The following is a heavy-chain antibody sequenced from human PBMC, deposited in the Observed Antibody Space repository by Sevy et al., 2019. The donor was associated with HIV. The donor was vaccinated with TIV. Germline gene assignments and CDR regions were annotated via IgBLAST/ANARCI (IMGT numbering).Heavy chain of an antibody. D-gene: IGHD1-7*01. V-gene: IGHV3-7*01. CDR3: ARDDGNYYFHY. Sequence: VGSLRLSCAASGFTFSKYWMGWVRQAPGKGLEWVANIKQDAGQKYYVDSVKGRFTISRDNAKNSLYLQMNSLRAEDTAVYFCARDDGNYYFHYWGQGTLVTVSS. J-gene: IGHJ4*02. CDR1: GFTFSKYW. CDR2: IKQDAGQK.